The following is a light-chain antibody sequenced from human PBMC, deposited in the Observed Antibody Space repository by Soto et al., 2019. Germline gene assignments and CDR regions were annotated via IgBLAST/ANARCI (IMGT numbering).Light chain of an antibody. Sequence: IVMTQSPDSLAVSLGETATINCKSSQSVLYSSRYKNYLAWYQQKAGQSPKLLIYWATTRESGVPDRFTGSGSGTDFTLTISSLQPEDVAAYYCQKYNSAPLTFGGGTKVDIK. CDR1: QSVLYSSRYKNY. V-gene: IGKV4-1*01. CDR2: WAT. CDR3: QKYNSAPLT. J-gene: IGKJ4*01.